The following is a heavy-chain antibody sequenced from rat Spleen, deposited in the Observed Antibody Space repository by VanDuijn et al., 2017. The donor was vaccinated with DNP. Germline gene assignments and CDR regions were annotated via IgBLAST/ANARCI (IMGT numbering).Heavy chain of an antibody. V-gene: IGHV5-25*01. Sequence: EVQLVESGGGLVQPGRSLKLSCAASGFTFSDYYMAWVRQAPKKGLEWVAYITSSCGSTYYPDSVKGRFTISRDNAKNTLYLQMNSLRSEDTATYYCARHRSYYFDYWGQGVMVTVSS. J-gene: IGHJ2*01. CDR1: GFTFSDYY. CDR3: ARHRSYYFDY. CDR2: ITSSCGST.